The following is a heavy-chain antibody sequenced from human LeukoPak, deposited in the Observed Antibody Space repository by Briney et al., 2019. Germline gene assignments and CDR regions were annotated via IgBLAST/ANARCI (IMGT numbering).Heavy chain of an antibody. D-gene: IGHD6-6*01. CDR3: AKGAARHQLYHFDN. V-gene: IGHV3-9*03. Sequence: GGSLRLSCAASGFTFDDYAMHWVRQAPGKGLEWVSGISWNSNSIGYADSVRGRFTISRDNAKNSLYLQMNSLRAEDMALYYCAKGAARHQLYHFDNWGQGTLVTVSS. J-gene: IGHJ4*02. CDR1: GFTFDDYA. CDR2: ISWNSNSI.